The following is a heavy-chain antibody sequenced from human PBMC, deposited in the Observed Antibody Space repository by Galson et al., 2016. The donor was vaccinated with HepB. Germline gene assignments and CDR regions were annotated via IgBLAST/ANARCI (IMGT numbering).Heavy chain of an antibody. Sequence: CKASGYTFTAYYMHWVRQAPGQGLEWMGWINPNIGTTNYAQNFQGRVTMTRDTSINTAYMELNRLTSDDTAVYYCAQTSGSYSSNWFDPWGQGTLVTVSS. J-gene: IGHJ5*02. CDR2: INPNIGTT. CDR3: AQTSGSYSSNWFDP. CDR1: GYTFTAYY. D-gene: IGHD1-26*01. V-gene: IGHV1-2*02.